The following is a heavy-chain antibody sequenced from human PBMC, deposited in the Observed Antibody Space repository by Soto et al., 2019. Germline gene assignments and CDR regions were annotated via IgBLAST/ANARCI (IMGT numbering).Heavy chain of an antibody. CDR2: IWYDGSNK. CDR3: AREDGSGDSAGWFDP. D-gene: IGHD2-15*01. Sequence: GGSLRLSCAASGFTFSSYGMHWVRQAPGKGLEWVAVIWYDGSNKYYADSVKGRFTISRDNSKNTLYLQMNSLRAEDTAVYYCAREDGSGDSAGWFDPWGQGTLVTVSS. V-gene: IGHV3-33*08. CDR1: GFTFSSYG. J-gene: IGHJ5*02.